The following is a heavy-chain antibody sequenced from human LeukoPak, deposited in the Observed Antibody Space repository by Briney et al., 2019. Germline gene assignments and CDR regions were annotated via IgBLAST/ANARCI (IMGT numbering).Heavy chain of an antibody. CDR3: ARKTSSSWCSDY. CDR1: GGSITSYY. Sequence: PSETLSLTCTVSGGSITSYYWSWIRQPPGKGLEWIGYIFYSRSTTYNPSLKSRVTISLDTSKNQFSLRLSSVTAADTAVYYCARKTSSSWCSDYWGQGTLVTVSS. D-gene: IGHD6-13*01. J-gene: IGHJ4*02. V-gene: IGHV4-59*08. CDR2: IFYSRST.